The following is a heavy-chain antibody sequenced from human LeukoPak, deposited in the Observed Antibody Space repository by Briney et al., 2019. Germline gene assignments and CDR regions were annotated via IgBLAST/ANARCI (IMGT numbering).Heavy chain of an antibody. CDR3: ARYVDTTMLT. CDR2: ISSSSSTM. V-gene: IGHV3-48*02. CDR1: GFTFSSYT. Sequence: PGGSLRLSCAASGFTFSSYTMNRVRQAPGKGLEWVSYISSSSSTMHYADSVKGRFTISRDNAKNSLYLQMNSLRDEDTAVYYCARYVDTTMLTWGQGTLVTVSS. D-gene: IGHD5-18*01. J-gene: IGHJ4*02.